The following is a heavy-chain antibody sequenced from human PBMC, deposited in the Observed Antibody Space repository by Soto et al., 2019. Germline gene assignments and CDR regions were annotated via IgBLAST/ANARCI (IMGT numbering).Heavy chain of an antibody. CDR3: ARDTFGLSY. CDR1: GFTFNRHW. Sequence: EVQLLQSGGGLVQPGGSLRLSCAASGFTFNRHWMHWVRQAPGKGLVWVSRISTDGSDTSYAGSVKGRFTISRDNAKNTVYLQMSSLRAEDTAVYYCARDTFGLSYWGQGTLVTVSS. D-gene: IGHD3-10*01. J-gene: IGHJ4*02. V-gene: IGHV3-74*01. CDR2: ISTDGSDT.